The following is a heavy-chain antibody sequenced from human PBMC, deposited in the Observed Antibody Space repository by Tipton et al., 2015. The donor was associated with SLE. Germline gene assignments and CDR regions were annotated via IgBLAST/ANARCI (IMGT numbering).Heavy chain of an antibody. V-gene: IGHV3-7*01. CDR3: ARQGDTGGYPQHYYHYYIDV. CDR2: IKPDGTDK. Sequence: GSLRPSCAASGFTFSSYDMSWVRQAPGKGLEWVANIKPDGTDKYYVGSVKGRFTISRDNAMNSLYLQMNSLRAEDTAVYYCARQGDTGGYPQHYYHYYIDVWGTGTTVTVS. CDR1: GFTFSSYD. D-gene: IGHD2-8*02. J-gene: IGHJ6*03.